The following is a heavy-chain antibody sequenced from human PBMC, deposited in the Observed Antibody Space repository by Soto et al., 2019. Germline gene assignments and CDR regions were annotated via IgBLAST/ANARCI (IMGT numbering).Heavy chain of an antibody. CDR1: GFTFSSYA. CDR3: ARGKGDKLITMVRGVGAFDI. D-gene: IGHD3-10*01. J-gene: IGHJ3*02. CDR2: ISYDGSNK. Sequence: GGSLRLSCAASGFTFSSYAMHWVRQAPGKGLEWVAVISYDGSNKYYADSVKGRFTISRDNSKNTLYLQMNSLRAEDTAVYYCARGKGDKLITMVRGVGAFDIWGQGTMVTVSS. V-gene: IGHV3-30-3*01.